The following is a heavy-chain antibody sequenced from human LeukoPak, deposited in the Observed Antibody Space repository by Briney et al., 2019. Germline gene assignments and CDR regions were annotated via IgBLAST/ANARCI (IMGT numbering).Heavy chain of an antibody. J-gene: IGHJ3*01. CDR2: INSDGSST. CDR1: GFIFSNYW. V-gene: IGHV3-74*01. CDR3: ARVGSNCGRDCYPYAFDV. Sequence: GGSLRLSCAASGFIFSNYWMDWVRQAPGRGLVRVSHINSDGSSTTYADSVKGRFTVSRDNAKNMVYLEMNSLSAEDTAVYYCARVGSNCGRDCYPYAFDVWGQGTVVTVSS. D-gene: IGHD2-21*02.